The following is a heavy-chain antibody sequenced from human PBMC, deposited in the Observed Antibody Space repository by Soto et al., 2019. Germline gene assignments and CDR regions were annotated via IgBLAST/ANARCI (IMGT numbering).Heavy chain of an antibody. V-gene: IGHV3-74*01. CDR2: INSDGSST. CDR1: GFTFSSYW. J-gene: IGHJ6*02. D-gene: IGHD2-8*01. Sequence: HPGGSLRLSCAASGFTFSSYWMHWVRQAPGKGLVWVSRINSDGSSTSYADSVKGRFTISRDNAKNTLYLQMNSLRAEDTAVYYCARDPFGVGWQPQPLGMDVWGQGTTVTVSS. CDR3: ARDPFGVGWQPQPLGMDV.